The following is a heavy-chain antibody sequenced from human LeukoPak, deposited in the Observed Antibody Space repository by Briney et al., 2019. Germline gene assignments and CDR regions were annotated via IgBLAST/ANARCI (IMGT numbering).Heavy chain of an antibody. V-gene: IGHV1-18*01. CDR3: ARDAGTVTVTVFFDY. J-gene: IGHJ4*02. CDR2: ISAYNGNT. Sequence: ASVKVSCKASGYRFTSYGISWVRQAPGQGLEWMGWISAYNGNTKYAQNLQGRVTMTTDTSTGTAYMELRSLRSDDTAVYFCARDAGTVTVTVFFDYWGQGSLVTVSS. D-gene: IGHD4-17*01. CDR1: GYRFTSYG.